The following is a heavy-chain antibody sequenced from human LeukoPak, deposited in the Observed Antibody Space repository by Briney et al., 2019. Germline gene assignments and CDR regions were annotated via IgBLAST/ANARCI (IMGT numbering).Heavy chain of an antibody. CDR1: GFTVSSNY. Sequence: GGSLRLSCAASGFTVSSNYMSWVRQAPGKGLEWVSVIYSGGNTYYADSVKGRFTISRDNSKNTLYLQMNSLRAEDTAVYYCARDTWPNSFYGMDVWGQGTTVTVSS. CDR2: IYSGGNT. J-gene: IGHJ6*02. V-gene: IGHV3-66*01. CDR3: ARDTWPNSFYGMDV. D-gene: IGHD1-1*01.